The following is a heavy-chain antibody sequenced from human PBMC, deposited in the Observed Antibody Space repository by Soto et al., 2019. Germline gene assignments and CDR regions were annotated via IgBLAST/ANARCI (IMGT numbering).Heavy chain of an antibody. CDR2: ISAYNGNT. J-gene: IGHJ6*03. Sequence: EASVKVSCKASGYTFTSYGISWVRQAPGQGLEWMGWISAYNGNTNYAQKLQGRVTMTTDTSTSTAYMELRSLRSDDTAVYYCARGGCSGGSCYATANYYYYYMDVWGKGTTVTVSS. CDR3: ARGGCSGGSCYATANYYYYYMDV. V-gene: IGHV1-18*01. CDR1: GYTFTSYG. D-gene: IGHD2-15*01.